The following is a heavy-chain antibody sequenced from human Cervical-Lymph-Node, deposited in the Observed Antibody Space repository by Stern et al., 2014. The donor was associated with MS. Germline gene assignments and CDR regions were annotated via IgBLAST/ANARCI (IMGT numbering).Heavy chain of an antibody. V-gene: IGHV1-18*01. D-gene: IGHD1-26*01. CDR1: GFTFTNHG. CDR3: ARDRGLVGNTTDDY. J-gene: IGHJ4*02. CDR2: INGYNGNI. Sequence: QMQLVQSGAEVKKPGASVKVSCKASGFTFTNHGISWVRQAPGQGLEWMGGINGYNGNIDFAQKFQGRLIMTTDTSTSTVYMELRSLGFDDTAVYYCARDRGLVGNTTDDYWGQGTLVTVSS.